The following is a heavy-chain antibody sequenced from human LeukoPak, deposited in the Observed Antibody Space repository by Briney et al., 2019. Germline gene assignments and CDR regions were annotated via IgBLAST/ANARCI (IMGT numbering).Heavy chain of an antibody. V-gene: IGHV3-7*01. CDR3: ARVRFLEWSDY. J-gene: IGHJ4*02. Sequence: PGGSLRLSCEPSGFSLRSFWMTWVRQAPGKGPEWVANINQEGSEKYYGDPVKGRFTISRDNAKNTLYLEMNSLRAEDTAVYYCARVRFLEWSDYWGQGTLVTVSS. D-gene: IGHD3-3*01. CDR2: INQEGSEK. CDR1: GFSLRSFW.